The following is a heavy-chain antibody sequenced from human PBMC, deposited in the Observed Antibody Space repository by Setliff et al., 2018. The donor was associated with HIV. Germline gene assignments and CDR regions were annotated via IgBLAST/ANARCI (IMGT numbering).Heavy chain of an antibody. Sequence: GGSLRLSCSASGFTFSSYAMHWVRQAPGKGLEYVSAVSSNGNIPYYADSMKGRFTISRDNSKNTLYLQMNSLRFEDTATYYCARDQATGYEKVWFSWIDPWGQGTLVTVSS. D-gene: IGHD5-12*01. V-gene: IGHV3-64*04. CDR2: VSSNGNIP. CDR3: ARDQATGYEKVWFSWIDP. J-gene: IGHJ5*02. CDR1: GFTFSSYA.